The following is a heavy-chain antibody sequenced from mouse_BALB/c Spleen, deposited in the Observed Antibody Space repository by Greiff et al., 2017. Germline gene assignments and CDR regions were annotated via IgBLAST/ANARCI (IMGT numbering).Heavy chain of an antibody. J-gene: IGHJ3*01. CDR2: IYPGDGDT. D-gene: IGHD2-1*01. CDR1: GYTFTSYW. CDR3: ARGGYGNGFAY. Sequence: QVQLQQSGAELARPGASVKLSCKASGYTFTSYWMQWVKQRPGQGLEWIGAIYPGDGDTRYTQKFKGKATLTADKSSSTAYMQLSSLASEDSAVYYCARGGYGNGFAYWGQGTLVTVSA. V-gene: IGHV1-87*01.